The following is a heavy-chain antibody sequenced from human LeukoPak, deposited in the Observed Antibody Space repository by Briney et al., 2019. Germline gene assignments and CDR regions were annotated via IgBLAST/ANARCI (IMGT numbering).Heavy chain of an antibody. D-gene: IGHD6-13*01. CDR1: GYTFTSYA. CDR2: INTNTGNP. J-gene: IGHJ3*02. CDR3: ARDRRYSSSWYWGNDAFDI. V-gene: IGHV7-4-1*02. Sequence: ASVKVSCKASGYTFTSYAMNWVRQAPGQGLEWMGWINTNTGNPTYAQGFTGRFVFSLDTSVSTAYLQISSLKAEDTAVYYCARDRRYSSSWYWGNDAFDIWGQGTMVTVSS.